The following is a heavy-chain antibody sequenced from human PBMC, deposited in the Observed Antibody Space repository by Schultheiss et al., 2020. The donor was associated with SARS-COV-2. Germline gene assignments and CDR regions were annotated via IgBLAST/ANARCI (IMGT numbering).Heavy chain of an antibody. D-gene: IGHD3-16*02. CDR3: AKGTVTFGGVIGSMDV. J-gene: IGHJ6*02. CDR2: ISGSGGNT. V-gene: IGHV3-23*01. CDR1: GFTFSDYY. Sequence: GESLKISCAASGFTFSDYYMSWIRQAPGKGLEWVSGISGSGGNTDYADSVKGRFPISRDNSKNTLYLQLNSLRAEDTAVYYCAKGTVTFGGVIGSMDVWGQGTTVTVSS.